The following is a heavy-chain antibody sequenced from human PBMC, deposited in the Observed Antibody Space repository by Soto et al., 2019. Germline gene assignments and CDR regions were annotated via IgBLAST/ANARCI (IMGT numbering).Heavy chain of an antibody. CDR1: GFILSNYA. J-gene: IGHJ4*02. CDR2: VSGNGENT. Sequence: VQLLESGGGLVQRGGSLTLSCAASGFILSNYAMNWIRRAPGKGLEWVAVVSGNGENTKYAESVRGRCTISRDNSKNMLFLQMNSLRAEDTAVYYCSRGGALDYWGQGALVTVSS. CDR3: SRGGALDY. D-gene: IGHD1-26*01. V-gene: IGHV3-23*01.